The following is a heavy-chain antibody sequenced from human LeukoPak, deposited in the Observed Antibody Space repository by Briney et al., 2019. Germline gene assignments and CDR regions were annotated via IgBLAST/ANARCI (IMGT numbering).Heavy chain of an antibody. CDR2: ISSSSSYI. CDR1: GFTFSSYS. D-gene: IGHD3-16*01. V-gene: IGHV3-21*01. Sequence: GGSLRLSCAASGFTFSSYSMNWVRQAPGKGLEWVSSISSSSSYIYYADSVKGRFTISRDNAKNSLYLQMNSLRAEDTAVYYCAREGPSGGGDPWGQGTLVTVSS. J-gene: IGHJ5*02. CDR3: AREGPSGGGDP.